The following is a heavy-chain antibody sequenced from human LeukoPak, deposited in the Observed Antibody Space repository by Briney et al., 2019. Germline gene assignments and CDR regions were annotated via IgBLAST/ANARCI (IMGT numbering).Heavy chain of an antibody. CDR1: GGSFSGYY. V-gene: IGHV4-34*01. CDR3: ARALGFWSGYYLIDY. CDR2: INHSGST. J-gene: IGHJ4*02. D-gene: IGHD3-3*01. Sequence: PETLSLTCAVYGGSFSGYYWSWIRQPPGKGLEWIGEINHSGSTNYNPSLKSRVTISVDTSKNQFSLKLSSVTAADTAVYYCARALGFWSGYYLIDYWGQGTLVTVSS.